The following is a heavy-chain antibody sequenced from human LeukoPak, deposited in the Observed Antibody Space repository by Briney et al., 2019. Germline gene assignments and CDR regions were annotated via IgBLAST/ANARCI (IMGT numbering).Heavy chain of an antibody. J-gene: IGHJ4*02. Sequence: GESLKISCKGSGYTFTNYWIGWVRQMPGKGLEFMGIIYPGDSDTRYSPSFQGQVTISVDKSINTAYLQWSSLKASDTAMYYCARQASIVGATEEFDYWGQGTLVTVSS. CDR1: GYTFTNYW. CDR3: ARQASIVGATEEFDY. V-gene: IGHV5-51*01. CDR2: IYPGDSDT. D-gene: IGHD1-26*01.